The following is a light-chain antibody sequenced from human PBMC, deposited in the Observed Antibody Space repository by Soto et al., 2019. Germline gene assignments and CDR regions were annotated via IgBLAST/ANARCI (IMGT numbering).Light chain of an antibody. CDR2: GAS. CDR1: QGVSRK. V-gene: IGKV3-15*01. CDR3: QQYGSSPLT. Sequence: DIVMTQSPATLSVAPGEGVTLSFRASQGVSRKLAWYQHNPGQAPRLLISGASTGATGIPARFSGSGSGTDFTLTISRLKPEDFAVYYCQQYGSSPLTFGGGTKV. J-gene: IGKJ4*01.